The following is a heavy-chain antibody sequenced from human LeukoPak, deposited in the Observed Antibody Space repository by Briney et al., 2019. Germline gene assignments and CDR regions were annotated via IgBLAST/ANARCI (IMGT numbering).Heavy chain of an antibody. CDR1: GGSISSYY. J-gene: IGHJ4*02. CDR2: IYYSGST. CDR3: ARVNYEFDY. Sequence: SETLSLTRTVSGGSISSYYWSWIRQPPGKGLEWIGYIYYSGSTNYNPSLKSRVTISVDSSKNQFSLKLSSVTAADTAVYYCARVNYEFDYWGQGTLVTVSS. V-gene: IGHV4-59*12. D-gene: IGHD1-7*01.